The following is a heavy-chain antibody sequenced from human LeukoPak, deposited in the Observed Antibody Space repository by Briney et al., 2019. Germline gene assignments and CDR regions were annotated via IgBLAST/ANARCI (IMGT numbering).Heavy chain of an antibody. CDR1: GFTFDDYA. CDR3: ARLVGATTGDY. J-gene: IGHJ4*02. Sequence: GGSLRLSCAASGFTFDDYAMHWVRQAPGKGLEWVSLISWDGGSTYYADSVKGRFTISRDNSKNSLYLQMNSLRAEDTAVYYCARLVGATTGDYWGQGTLVTVSS. V-gene: IGHV3-43D*03. CDR2: ISWDGGST. D-gene: IGHD1-26*01.